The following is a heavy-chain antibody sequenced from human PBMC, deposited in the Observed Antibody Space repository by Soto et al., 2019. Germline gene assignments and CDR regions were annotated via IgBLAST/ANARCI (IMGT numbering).Heavy chain of an antibody. D-gene: IGHD3-16*01. Sequence: QVQLVQSGAAVKKPGASVQVSCKASGYTFISYGISWVRQAPGQGLEWMGWVSADSGNTNYAQKLQGRVTMTTDTSTSTAYMELRSLKSDDTAMYYCARRPPFSSGNYVTYYFDSVGKGTLVPVSS. CDR3: ARRPPFSSGNYVTYYFDS. V-gene: IGHV1-18*01. J-gene: IGHJ4*02. CDR1: GYTFISYG. CDR2: VSADSGNT.